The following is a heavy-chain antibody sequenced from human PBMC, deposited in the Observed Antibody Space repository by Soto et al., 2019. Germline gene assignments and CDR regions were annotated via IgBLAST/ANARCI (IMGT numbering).Heavy chain of an antibody. V-gene: IGHV5-51*01. CDR1: GYSFTSYW. D-gene: IGHD3-22*01. CDR3: ARKDKSGYFNWFDP. Sequence: PGESLKISCNGSGYSFTSYWIGWVRQMPGKGLEWMGIIYPGDSDTRYSPSFQGQVTISADKSISTAYLQWSSLKASDTAVYFCARKDKSGYFNWFDPWGQGTLVTVSS. J-gene: IGHJ5*02. CDR2: IYPGDSDT.